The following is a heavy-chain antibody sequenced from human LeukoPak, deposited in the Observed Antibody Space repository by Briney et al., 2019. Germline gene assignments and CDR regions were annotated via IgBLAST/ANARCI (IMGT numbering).Heavy chain of an antibody. CDR1: GYTFTSYD. J-gene: IGHJ4*02. D-gene: IGHD4-23*01. Sequence: ASVKVSCKASGYTFTSYDINWVRQATGQGLEWMGWMNPNSGNTGYAQKFQGRVTMTRNTSISTAYMELSSLRSEDTAVYYCARSPTHYGGNLVDYWGQGTLVTVS. V-gene: IGHV1-8*01. CDR2: MNPNSGNT. CDR3: ARSPTHYGGNLVDY.